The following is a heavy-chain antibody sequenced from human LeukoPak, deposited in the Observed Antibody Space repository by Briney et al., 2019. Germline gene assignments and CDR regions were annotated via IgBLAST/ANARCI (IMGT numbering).Heavy chain of an antibody. J-gene: IGHJ3*02. CDR3: AKSNGYGLVDI. CDR1: GGSISTNYY. Sequence: SETLSLTCTVSGGSISTNYYWGWIRQPPGKGLEWIGNIFYSGSTYYSPSLKSRVTISLDTSRNQFSLELNSVTAADTAVYYCAKSNGYGLVDIWGQGTMVTVSS. V-gene: IGHV4-39*07. D-gene: IGHD3-10*01. CDR2: IFYSGST.